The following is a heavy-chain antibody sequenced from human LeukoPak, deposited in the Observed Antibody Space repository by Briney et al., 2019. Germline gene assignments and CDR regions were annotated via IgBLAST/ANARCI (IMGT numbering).Heavy chain of an antibody. CDR3: ARKRSTHYFDY. V-gene: IGHV1-2*02. D-gene: IGHD3-10*01. CDR2: INPNSGGT. J-gene: IGHJ4*02. CDR1: GYTFTGCY. Sequence: GASVKVSCKASGYTFTGCYMHWVRQAPGQGLEWMGWINPNSGGTNYAQKFQGRVTMTRDTSISTAYMELSRLRSDDTAVYYSARKRSTHYFDYWGQGTLVTVSS.